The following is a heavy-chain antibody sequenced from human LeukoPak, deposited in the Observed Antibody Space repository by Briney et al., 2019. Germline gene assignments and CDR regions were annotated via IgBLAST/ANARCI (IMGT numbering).Heavy chain of an antibody. V-gene: IGHV3-9*01. CDR2: ISWNSGSI. J-gene: IGHJ3*02. D-gene: IGHD3-3*01. CDR3: AKDIRGLITIFGVVTPGAFDI. CDR1: GFTFDGYA. Sequence: GGSLRLSCAASGFTFDGYAMHWVRQAPGKGLEWVSGISWNSGSIGYADSVKGRFTISRDNAKNSLYLQMNSLRAEDTALYYCAKDIRGLITIFGVVTPGAFDIWGQGTMVTVSS.